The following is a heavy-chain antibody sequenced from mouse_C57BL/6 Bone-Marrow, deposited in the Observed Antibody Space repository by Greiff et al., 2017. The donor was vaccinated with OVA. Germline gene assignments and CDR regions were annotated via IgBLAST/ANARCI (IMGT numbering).Heavy chain of an antibody. CDR3: ASPSNYYGSSFAY. V-gene: IGHV1-55*01. CDR1: GYTFTSYW. CDR2: IYPGSGST. J-gene: IGHJ3*01. D-gene: IGHD1-1*01. Sequence: VQRVESGAELVKPGASVKMSCKASGYTFTSYWITWVKQRPGQGLEWIGDIYPGSGSTNYNEKFKSKATLTVDTSSSTAYMQLSSLTSEDSAVYYCASPSNYYGSSFAYWGQGTLVTVSA.